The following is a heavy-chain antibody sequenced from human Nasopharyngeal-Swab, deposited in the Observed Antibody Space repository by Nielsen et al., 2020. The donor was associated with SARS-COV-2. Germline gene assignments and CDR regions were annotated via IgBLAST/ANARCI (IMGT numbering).Heavy chain of an antibody. CDR3: AKGRYSTYVTPYDY. CDR2: ISYDGSNK. V-gene: IGHV3-30*18. CDR1: GFSFISYG. J-gene: IGHJ4*02. Sequence: GESLKISCASSGFSFISYGMHWVRQAPGKGLEWVAVISYDGSNKYFADSVKGRFTISRDNSKNTLFLQMNSLRAEDTAVYYCAKGRYSTYVTPYDYWGQGTLVTVSS. D-gene: IGHD2-8*01.